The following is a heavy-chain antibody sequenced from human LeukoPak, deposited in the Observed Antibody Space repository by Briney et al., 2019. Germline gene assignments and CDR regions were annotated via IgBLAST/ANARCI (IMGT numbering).Heavy chain of an antibody. CDR3: AKDQRPSWSYGYFDY. J-gene: IGHJ4*02. CDR1: GFTLSSYG. Sequence: PGGSLRLSCAASGFTLSSYGMSWVRQAPGRALEWVSSISESGAKTYYADSVKGRFTISRDNAKNTLYLQMNSLSAEDTAVYYCAKDQRPSWSYGYFDYWGQGTLVTVSS. V-gene: IGHV3-23*01. CDR2: ISESGAKT. D-gene: IGHD3-10*01.